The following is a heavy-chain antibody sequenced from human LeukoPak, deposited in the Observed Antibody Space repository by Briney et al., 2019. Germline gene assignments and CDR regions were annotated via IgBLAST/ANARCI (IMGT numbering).Heavy chain of an antibody. J-gene: IGHJ5*02. Sequence: PSETLSLTCTVSGYSISSGYYWGWIRQPPGKGLEWIGSIYHSGSTYYNPSLTSRVTISVDTSKNQFSLKLSSVTAADTAVYYCARVVLGISAAGTTLDWFDPWGQGTLVTVSS. CDR2: IYHSGST. CDR3: ARVVLGISAAGTTLDWFDP. D-gene: IGHD6-13*01. CDR1: GYSISSGYY. V-gene: IGHV4-38-2*02.